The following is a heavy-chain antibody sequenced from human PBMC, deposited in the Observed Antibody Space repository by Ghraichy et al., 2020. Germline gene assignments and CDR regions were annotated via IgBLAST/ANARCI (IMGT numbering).Heavy chain of an antibody. J-gene: IGHJ4*02. Sequence: SETLSLTCAVYGGSFSGYYWSWIRQPPGKGLEWIGEINHSGSTNYNQSLKSRVTISVDTSKNQFSLKLSSVTAADTAVYYCARGWVAARYPFDYWGQGTLVTVSS. D-gene: IGHD6-6*01. V-gene: IGHV4-34*01. CDR1: GGSFSGYY. CDR3: ARGWVAARYPFDY. CDR2: INHSGST.